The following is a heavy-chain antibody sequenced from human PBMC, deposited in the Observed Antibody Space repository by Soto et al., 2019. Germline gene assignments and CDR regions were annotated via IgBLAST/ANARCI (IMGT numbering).Heavy chain of an antibody. D-gene: IGHD1-1*01. CDR3: TEHRDQHSYPTRRSSDL. J-gene: IGHJ2*01. Sequence: PGKGLEWLGYVYYNGITNYNPSLKSRVTMSVDTSKNQLSLNLTSLTAADTSIYYCTEHRDQHSYPTRRSSDL. CDR2: VYYNGIT. V-gene: IGHV4-59*13.